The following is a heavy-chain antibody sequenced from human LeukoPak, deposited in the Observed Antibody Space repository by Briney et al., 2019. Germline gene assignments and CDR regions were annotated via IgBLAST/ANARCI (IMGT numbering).Heavy chain of an antibody. CDR3: ARDGAGLDY. J-gene: IGHJ4*02. V-gene: IGHV3-30*04. CDR1: GFTFSSYA. D-gene: IGHD4/OR15-4a*01. CDR2: ISYDGSNK. Sequence: PGGSLRLSCAASGFTFSSYAMHWVRQAPGKGLEWVAVISYDGSNKYYADSVKGRFTISRDNSKNTLYLQMNSLRAEDTAVYYCARDGAGLDYWGQGTLVTVSS.